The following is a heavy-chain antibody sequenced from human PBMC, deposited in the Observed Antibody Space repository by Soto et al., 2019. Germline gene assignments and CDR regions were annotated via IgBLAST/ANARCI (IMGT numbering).Heavy chain of an antibody. V-gene: IGHV3-30-3*01. CDR2: ISYDGSNK. Sequence: QVQLVESGGGVVQPGRSLRLSCAASGFTFSSYAMHWVRQAPGKGLEWVAVISYDGSNKYYADSVKGRFTISRDNSKNTLYLQMNSLRAEDTAVYYCAREPYGYYGFDYWGQGTLVTVSS. D-gene: IGHD4-17*01. CDR3: AREPYGYYGFDY. J-gene: IGHJ4*02. CDR1: GFTFSSYA.